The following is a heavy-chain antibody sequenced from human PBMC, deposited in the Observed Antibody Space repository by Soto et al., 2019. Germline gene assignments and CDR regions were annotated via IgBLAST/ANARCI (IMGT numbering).Heavy chain of an antibody. CDR1: GFTFSSYV. J-gene: IGHJ4*02. CDR3: ARVFIFSFSYDSSGPLDY. D-gene: IGHD3-22*01. V-gene: IGHV3-30-3*01. CDR2: ISYDGSNK. Sequence: GGSLRLSCAASGFTFSSYVMHWVRQAQGKGLEWVAVISYDGSNKYYADSVKGRFTISRDNSKNTLYLQMNSLRAEDTAVYYCARVFIFSFSYDSSGPLDYWGQGTLVTVSS.